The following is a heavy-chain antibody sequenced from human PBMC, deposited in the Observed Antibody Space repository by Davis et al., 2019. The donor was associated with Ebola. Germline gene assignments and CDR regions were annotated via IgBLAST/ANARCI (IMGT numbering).Heavy chain of an antibody. V-gene: IGHV1-46*01. Sequence: AASVKVSCKASGYTFTNYYMHWVRQAPGQGLEWMGMINPNDGRTIYAQKFQGRVTMTRDTSTSTVYMELSSLRSEDTAVYWCARGEGAPDFWGQGTLVTVSS. CDR1: GYTFTNYY. CDR3: ARGEGAPDF. J-gene: IGHJ4*02. CDR2: INPNDGRT. D-gene: IGHD1-26*01.